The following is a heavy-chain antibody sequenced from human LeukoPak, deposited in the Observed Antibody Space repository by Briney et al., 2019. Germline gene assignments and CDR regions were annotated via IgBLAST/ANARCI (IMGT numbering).Heavy chain of an antibody. Sequence: GGSLRLSCAASGFTFSDYYMSWIRQAPGKGLEWVSSISGSTDTTYYADSVKGRFTISRDNSKNTLYLQMNSLRAEDTAVYYCAKGSDGSCYSPSDCWGQGTLVTV. V-gene: IGHV3-23*01. CDR2: ISGSTDTT. CDR1: GFTFSDYY. J-gene: IGHJ4*02. CDR3: AKGSDGSCYSPSDC. D-gene: IGHD2-15*01.